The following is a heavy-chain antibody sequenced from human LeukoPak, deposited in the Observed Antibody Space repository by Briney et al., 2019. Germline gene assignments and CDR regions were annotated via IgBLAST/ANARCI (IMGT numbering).Heavy chain of an antibody. CDR2: ISVSGDSI. V-gene: IGHV3-23*01. CDR1: GYIFSVCD. J-gene: IGHJ3*01. D-gene: IGHD1-1*01. CDR3: ARDIQAST. Sequence: GVSRRLSWAACGYIFSVCDEPWARQAPGKGLEWVSLISVSGDSIYYADSVRGRFTTSRDNSKDTMYLQMNSLRAEDTAIYYGARDIQASTWCLGTMVTVSS.